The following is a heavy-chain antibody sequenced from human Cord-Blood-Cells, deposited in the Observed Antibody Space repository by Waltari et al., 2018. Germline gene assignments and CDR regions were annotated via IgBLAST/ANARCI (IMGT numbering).Heavy chain of an antibody. CDR3: ARDSSSSWYYYYYGMDV. J-gene: IGHJ6*02. CDR2: ISSSSYI. D-gene: IGHD6-13*01. CDR1: GFTFCSHR. Sequence: EVQLVESGGGLVKPGGSLRLSWASSGFTFCSHRLNRVRQAPGKGVEWVSSISSSSYIYYADSVKGRFTISRDNAKNSLYLQMNSLRAEDTAVYYCARDSSSSWYYYYYGMDVWGQGTTVTVSS. V-gene: IGHV3-21*01.